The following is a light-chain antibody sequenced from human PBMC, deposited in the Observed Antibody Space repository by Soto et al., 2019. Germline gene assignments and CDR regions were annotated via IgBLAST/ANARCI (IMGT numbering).Light chain of an antibody. CDR3: QQYSSSFRT. V-gene: IGKV3-20*01. CDR1: QSVSNIY. J-gene: IGKJ1*01. CDR2: GAS. Sequence: DSVLTQSPGTLSLSPGERATLSCRASQSVSNIYIAWYQQKPGQAPRVLIYGASRRATGIPDRFSGSGSGTDFTLTISRLEPEDFAVYYCQQYSSSFRTFGQGTKVDIK.